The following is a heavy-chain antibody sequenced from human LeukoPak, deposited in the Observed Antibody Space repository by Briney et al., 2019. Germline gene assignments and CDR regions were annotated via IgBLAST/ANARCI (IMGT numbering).Heavy chain of an antibody. Sequence: ASVTVSCTASGYTFTGYYMHWVRQAPGQGLEWMGWINPNSGGTNYAQKFQGRVTMTRDTSIRTAYMELSRLRSDDTAVYYCAHPTPFDAFDIWGQGTMVTVSS. J-gene: IGHJ3*02. CDR3: AHPTPFDAFDI. CDR2: INPNSGGT. CDR1: GYTFTGYY. V-gene: IGHV1-2*02.